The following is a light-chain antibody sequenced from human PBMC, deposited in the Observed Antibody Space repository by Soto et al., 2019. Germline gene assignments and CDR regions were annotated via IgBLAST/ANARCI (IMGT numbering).Light chain of an antibody. CDR3: SSYTRSSTLVV. Sequence: QSALTQPASVSESPGQSITFSCTGTSSDVGDYNYVSWYQQHPGKAPKLMIYDVSKRPSGVSNRFSGSKSGNTASLTISGLQAEDEADYYCSSYTRSSTLVVFGGGTKLTVL. CDR2: DVS. J-gene: IGLJ2*01. CDR1: SSDVGDYNY. V-gene: IGLV2-14*03.